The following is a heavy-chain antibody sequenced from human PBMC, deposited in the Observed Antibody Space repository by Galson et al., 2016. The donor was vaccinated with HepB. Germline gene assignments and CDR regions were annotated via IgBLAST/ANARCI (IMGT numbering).Heavy chain of an antibody. CDR1: GFTFSTHG. CDR2: ISYDGDNK. Sequence: SLRLSCAASGFTFSTHGMHWVRQAPGQGLEWLAVISYDGDNKFYADSVKGRFTISRDNSKNTLYLQINSLRYEDTAVYYCAKEEQWGGIYYDRSDYFYYFDYWCQGTLVTVSS. V-gene: IGHV3-30*18. J-gene: IGHJ4*02. D-gene: IGHD3-22*01. CDR3: AKEEQWGGIYYDRSDYFYYFDY.